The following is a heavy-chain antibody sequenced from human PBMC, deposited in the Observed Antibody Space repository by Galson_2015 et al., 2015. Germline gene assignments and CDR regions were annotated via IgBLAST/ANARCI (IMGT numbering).Heavy chain of an antibody. V-gene: IGHV3-7*01. CDR2: IKGDGSEK. CDR3: VQCLGRDGCYYCLNV. J-gene: IGHJ6*03. Sequence: SLRLSCAASGFTFSGHWMAWVRQAPGKGPEWVAPIKGDGSEKYYVDSVKGRFTISRDNAQNSLYLQMSSLRAEDTAVYYFVQCLGRDGCYYCLNVWGEGTTVTVSS. CDR1: GFTFSGHW. D-gene: IGHD6-19*01.